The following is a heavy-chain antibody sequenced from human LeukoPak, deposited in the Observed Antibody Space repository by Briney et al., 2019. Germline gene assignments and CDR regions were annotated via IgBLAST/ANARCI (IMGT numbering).Heavy chain of an antibody. D-gene: IGHD3-16*01. Sequence: GGSLRLSCAASGFTFSSYSMNWVRQAPGKGLEWVSYISRSSSTIYYADSVKGRFTISRDNAKNSLYLQMNGLRAEDTAVYYCARGVGGRSFDYWGQGTLVTVSS. CDR2: ISRSSSTI. J-gene: IGHJ4*02. CDR3: ARGVGGRSFDY. CDR1: GFTFSSYS. V-gene: IGHV3-48*01.